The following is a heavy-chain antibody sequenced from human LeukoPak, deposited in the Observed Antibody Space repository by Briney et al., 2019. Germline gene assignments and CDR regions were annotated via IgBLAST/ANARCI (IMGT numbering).Heavy chain of an antibody. V-gene: IGHV3-33*01. CDR2: IWYDGSNK. CDR3: ARSNYDFWSGYRGRYLDY. J-gene: IGHJ4*02. Sequence: GGSLRLSCAASGFTFSSYGMHWVRQAPGKGLEWVAVIWYDGSNKYYADSVKGRFTISRDNSKNTLYLQMNSLRAEDTAVYYCARSNYDFWSGYRGRYLDYWGQGTLATVSS. CDR1: GFTFSSYG. D-gene: IGHD3-3*01.